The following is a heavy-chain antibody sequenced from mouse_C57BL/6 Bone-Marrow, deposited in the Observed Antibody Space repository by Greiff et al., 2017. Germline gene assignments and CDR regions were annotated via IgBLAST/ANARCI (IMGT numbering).Heavy chain of an antibody. D-gene: IGHD4-1*01. Sequence: QVQLKESGAELVRPGASVTLSCKASGYTFTDYEMHWVKQTPVHGLEWIGAIDPETGGTAYNQKFKGKAILTADKSSSTAYMELRSHTSEDSAVYYCTRWDCIDYWGQGTTLSDSS. CDR3: TRWDCIDY. V-gene: IGHV1-15*01. J-gene: IGHJ2*01. CDR2: IDPETGGT. CDR1: GYTFTDYE.